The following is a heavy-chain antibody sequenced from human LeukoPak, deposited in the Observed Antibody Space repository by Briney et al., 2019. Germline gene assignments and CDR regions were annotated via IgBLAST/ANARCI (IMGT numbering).Heavy chain of an antibody. CDR3: ARAGGSWYYFDY. J-gene: IGHJ4*02. CDR1: GYTFTSYY. V-gene: IGHV1-46*01. CDR2: INPSGGST. D-gene: IGHD1-26*01. Sequence: ASVKVSCKASGYTFTSYYMHWVRQAPGQGLEWMGIINPSGGSTSYAQKFQGRVTMTRDMSTSTVYMELSSLRSEDTAVYYCARAGGSWYYFDYWGQGTLVTVSS.